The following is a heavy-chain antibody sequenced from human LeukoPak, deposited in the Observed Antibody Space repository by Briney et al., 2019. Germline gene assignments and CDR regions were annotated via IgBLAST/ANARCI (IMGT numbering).Heavy chain of an antibody. V-gene: IGHV4-4*02. D-gene: IGHD6-19*01. CDR3: ARKYSSGWYDY. CDR1: GGSISSSNW. Sequence: SETLSLTCAVSGGSISSSNWWSWVRQPPGKGLEWIGEIYHSGSTNYNPSLKSRVTISVDKSMNQFSLKLSSVTAADTAVYYCARKYSSGWYDYWGQGTLVTVSS. CDR2: IYHSGST. J-gene: IGHJ4*02.